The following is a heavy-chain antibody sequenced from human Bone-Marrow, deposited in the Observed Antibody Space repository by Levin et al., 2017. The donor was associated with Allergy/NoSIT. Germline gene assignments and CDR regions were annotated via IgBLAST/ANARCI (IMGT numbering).Heavy chain of an antibody. CDR2: VKSDGSII. CDR3: ARVGAVAGTFDY. Sequence: LSLTCAASGFDFSVYWMHWVRQAPGEGLVWVSRVKSDGSIIDYADSVKGRFTVSRDNAKNTLYLQMNSVRVEDTAVYYCARVGAVAGTFDYWGQGTLVSVSS. J-gene: IGHJ4*02. D-gene: IGHD6-19*01. CDR1: GFDFSVYW. V-gene: IGHV3-74*01.